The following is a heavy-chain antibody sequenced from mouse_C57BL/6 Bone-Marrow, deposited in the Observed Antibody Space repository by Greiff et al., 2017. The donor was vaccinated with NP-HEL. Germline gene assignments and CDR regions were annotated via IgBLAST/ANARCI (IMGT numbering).Heavy chain of an antibody. CDR1: GYTFTDYY. Sequence: EVQLQQSGPELVKPGASVKISCKASGYTFTDYYMNWVKQSHGKSLEWIGDINPNNGGTSYNQKFKGKATLTVDKSSSTAYMELRSLTSEDSAVYYYARERNYDYDGFAYWGQGTLVTVSA. J-gene: IGHJ3*01. V-gene: IGHV1-26*01. CDR3: ARERNYDYDGFAY. D-gene: IGHD2-4*01. CDR2: INPNNGGT.